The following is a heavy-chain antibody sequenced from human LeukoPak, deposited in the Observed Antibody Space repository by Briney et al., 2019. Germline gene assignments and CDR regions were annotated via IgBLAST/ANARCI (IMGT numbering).Heavy chain of an antibody. J-gene: IGHJ4*02. CDR2: IFWDDDK. CDR3: VHNRDGYLVGDY. V-gene: IGHV2-5*04. D-gene: IGHD5-24*01. CDR1: GFSPSTLRVG. Sequence: SGPTLVNPTQTLTLTCTVSGFSPSTLRVGVCWIRQPPGKALEWLALIFWDDDKRYSPSLKNRLSITKDASKNQVVLTLSNMDPVDTGTYYCVHNRDGYLVGDYWGQGILVTVSS.